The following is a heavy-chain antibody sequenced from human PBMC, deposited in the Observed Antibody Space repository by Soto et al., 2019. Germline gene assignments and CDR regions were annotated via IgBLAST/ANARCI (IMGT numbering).Heavy chain of an antibody. CDR1: GGSISSSSYY. Sequence: SETLSLTCTVSGGSISSSSYYWGWIRQPPGKGLEWIGSIYYSGSTYYNPSLKSRVTISVDTSKNQFSLKLSSVTAADTAVYYCARWDYGSSFDYWGQGTLVTVSS. V-gene: IGHV4-39*01. CDR2: IYYSGST. CDR3: ARWDYGSSFDY. J-gene: IGHJ4*02. D-gene: IGHD3-10*01.